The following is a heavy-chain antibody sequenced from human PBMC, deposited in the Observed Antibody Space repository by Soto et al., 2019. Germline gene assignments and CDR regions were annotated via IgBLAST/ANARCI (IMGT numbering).Heavy chain of an antibody. CDR3: AKCFLPNFDFWSGGKDAFDI. CDR2: ISYDGSNK. Sequence: GGSLRLACAASGFTFSSYGMHWVRQAPGKGLEWVAVISYDGSNKYYADSVKGRFTISRDNSKNTLYLQMNSLRAEDTAVYYCAKCFLPNFDFWSGGKDAFDIWGQGTMVTVSS. D-gene: IGHD3-3*01. J-gene: IGHJ3*02. V-gene: IGHV3-30*18. CDR1: GFTFSSYG.